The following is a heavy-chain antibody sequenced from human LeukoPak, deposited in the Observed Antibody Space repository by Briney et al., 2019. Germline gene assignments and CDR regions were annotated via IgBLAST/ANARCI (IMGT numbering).Heavy chain of an antibody. CDR1: GGSISSYY. V-gene: IGHV4-59*12. J-gene: IGHJ5*02. Sequence: PSETLSLTCTVSGGSISSYYWSWIRQPPGKGLEWIGYIYYSGGPKYNPSLKSRVTISVDTSKNQFSLKLSSVTAADTAVYYCAREQGLKGWFDPWGQGTLVTVSS. CDR3: AREQGLKGWFDP. CDR2: IYYSGGP.